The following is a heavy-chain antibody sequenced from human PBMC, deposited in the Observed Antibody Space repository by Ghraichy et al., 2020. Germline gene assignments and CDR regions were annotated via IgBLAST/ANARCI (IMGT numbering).Heavy chain of an antibody. D-gene: IGHD2-2*01. Sequence: QSLSLTCAVSGASIRTAGYSWSWIRQPPGKGLEWIGHLYHSGRTFFNPSLKSRVTISFDISNNHFSLRLMSVTAADTAVYYCARGPLSSTVVVPAPIKWLDPWGRGTPVTVSS. CDR2: LYHSGRT. CDR1: GASIRTAGYS. V-gene: IGHV4-30-2*01. CDR3: ARGPLSSTVVVPAPIKWLDP. J-gene: IGHJ5*02.